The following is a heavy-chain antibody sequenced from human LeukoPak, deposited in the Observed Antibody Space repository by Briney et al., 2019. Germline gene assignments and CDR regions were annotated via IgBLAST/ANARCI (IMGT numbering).Heavy chain of an antibody. CDR3: ARDDTISEGIGFEY. Sequence: ASGKVSCKASGYTFTTYDIDWGRQAPGQGLEWLGVINPSDGWTNSAQKFKGRVAVPGDTSTSTVYMELSRLTSADTAVYYCARDDTISEGIGFEYWGQGTLVTVSP. D-gene: IGHD1-26*01. CDR2: INPSDGWT. V-gene: IGHV1-46*01. CDR1: GYTFTTYD. J-gene: IGHJ4*02.